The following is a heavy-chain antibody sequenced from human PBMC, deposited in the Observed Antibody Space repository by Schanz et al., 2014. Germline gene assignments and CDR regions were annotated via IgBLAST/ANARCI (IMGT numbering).Heavy chain of an antibody. CDR2: IYYSGST. J-gene: IGHJ4*02. D-gene: IGHD6-13*01. CDR3: ARAAGPVDY. V-gene: IGHV4-30-4*07. Sequence: QVQLQESGPGLVKPSQTLSLTCAVSGGSISSGGYTWSWIRQPPGKGLEWIGYIYYSGSTYYNPSLKSRVTISLDTSKTQFSLMLGSVPAADTAVYYCARAAGPVDYWGQGTLVTVSS. CDR1: GGSISSGGYT.